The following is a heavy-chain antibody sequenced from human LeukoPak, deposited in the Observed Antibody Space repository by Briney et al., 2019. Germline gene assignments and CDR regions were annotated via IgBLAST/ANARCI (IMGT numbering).Heavy chain of an antibody. D-gene: IGHD4-17*01. Sequence: GGSLRLSCAASGFTFSTYNMNWVRQAPGKGLEWVSHITSSSTNIYYADSVKGRFTISRDNAKNALSLQMNSLRAEDTAVYYCARVLGGDYGDYATDYWGQGTLVTVSS. CDR3: ARVLGGDYGDYATDY. CDR1: GFTFSTYN. V-gene: IGHV3-48*01. CDR2: ITSSSTNI. J-gene: IGHJ4*02.